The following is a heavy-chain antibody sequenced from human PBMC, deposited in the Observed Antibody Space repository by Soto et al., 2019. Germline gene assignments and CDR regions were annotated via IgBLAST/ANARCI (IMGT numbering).Heavy chain of an antibody. Sequence: GVSPILSCTASGLTISCSAMHSVPHDSGKGLEWVGRIRSKANSYATAYAASVKGRFTISRDDSKNTAYLQMNSLKTEDTAVYYCTRHPSLYYYDSRGYYTHDAFDIWGQGTMVTVSS. V-gene: IGHV3-73*01. CDR2: IRSKANSYAT. CDR1: GLTISCSA. D-gene: IGHD3-22*01. CDR3: TRHPSLYYYDSRGYYTHDAFDI. J-gene: IGHJ3*02.